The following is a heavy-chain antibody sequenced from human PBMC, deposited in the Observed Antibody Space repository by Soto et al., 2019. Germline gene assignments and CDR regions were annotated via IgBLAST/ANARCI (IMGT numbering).Heavy chain of an antibody. V-gene: IGHV1-18*01. J-gene: IGHJ4*02. CDR2: ISAYNGKT. CDR1: GYTFTSYG. CDR3: ASSTYYYDSSGSY. D-gene: IGHD3-22*01. Sequence: ASVKVSCKASGYTFTSYGISWVRQAPGQGLEWMGWISAYNGKTNYAEKFQGRVTMTRDTSTSTVYMELSSLRFEDTAVYYCASSTYYYDSSGSYWGQGTLVTVSS.